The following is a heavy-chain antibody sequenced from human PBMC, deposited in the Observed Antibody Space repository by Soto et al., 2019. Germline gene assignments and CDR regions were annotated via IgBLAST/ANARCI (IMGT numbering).Heavy chain of an antibody. V-gene: IGHV1-69*04. CDR2: IIPILGIA. CDR1: GGTFSSYT. CDR3: ARDDYGDHYYYYGMDV. D-gene: IGHD4-17*01. Sequence: GASVKVSCKASGGTFSSYTSRWVRQAPGQGLEWMGRIIPILGIANYAQKFQGRVTITADKSTSTAYMELSSLRSEDTAVYYCARDDYGDHYYYYGMDVWGQGTTVTVSS. J-gene: IGHJ6*02.